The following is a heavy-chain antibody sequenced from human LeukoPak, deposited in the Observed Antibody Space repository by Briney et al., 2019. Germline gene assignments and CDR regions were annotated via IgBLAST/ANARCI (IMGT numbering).Heavy chain of an antibody. CDR1: GYIFIDYY. Sequence: ASVTVSCTASGYIFIDYYVHWARQAPGQGLEWLGWINPKNGGTNYARKFHGRVTMTRDTSTSTAYMELSSLKSGDTAVYFCARHALADVFGIWGQGTMVTV. CDR2: INPKNGGT. CDR3: ARHALADVFGI. J-gene: IGHJ3*02. V-gene: IGHV1-2*02.